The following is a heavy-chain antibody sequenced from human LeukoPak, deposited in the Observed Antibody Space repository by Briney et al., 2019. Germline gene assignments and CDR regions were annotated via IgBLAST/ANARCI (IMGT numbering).Heavy chain of an antibody. CDR3: ARDSTYYDILTGYSASYYFDY. D-gene: IGHD3-9*01. Sequence: GGSLRLSCAASGFTFSIYRMNWVRQAPGKGLEWVSSISSSSSYIYYADSVKGRFTISRDNAKNSLYLQMNSLRAEDTAVYYCARDSTYYDILTGYSASYYFDYWGQGTLVTVSS. J-gene: IGHJ4*02. CDR2: ISSSSSYI. CDR1: GFTFSIYR. V-gene: IGHV3-21*01.